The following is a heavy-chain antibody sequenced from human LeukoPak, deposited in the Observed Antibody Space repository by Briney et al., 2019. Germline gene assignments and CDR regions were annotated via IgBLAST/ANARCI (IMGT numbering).Heavy chain of an antibody. J-gene: IGHJ4*02. CDR2: INTNTGNP. V-gene: IGHV7-4-1*02. CDR3: GRDPKLGIRGYTYGYIDH. CDR1: GYTFTNNA. Sequence: GASVRVSRKTSGYTFTNNAINWVRQAPGQGLEWMGWINTNTGNPSYAQGFFTGRYVFSLATSASTAYLQINGLKADDTAVNYCGRDPKLGIRGYTYGYIDHWGQGTLLTVAS. D-gene: IGHD5-18*01.